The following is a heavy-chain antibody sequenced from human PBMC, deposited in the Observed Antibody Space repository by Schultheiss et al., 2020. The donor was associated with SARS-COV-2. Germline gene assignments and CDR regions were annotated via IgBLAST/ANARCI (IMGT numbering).Heavy chain of an antibody. J-gene: IGHJ4*02. D-gene: IGHD6-19*01. CDR2: ISSSSSYI. Sequence: GGSLRLSCAASGFTFSSYSMNWVRQAPGKGLEWVSSISSSSSYIYYADSVKGRFTISRDNAKNSLYLQMNSLRAEDTAVYYCARDPADIAVAGSFDYWGQGTLVTVSS. CDR1: GFTFSSYS. CDR3: ARDPADIAVAGSFDY. V-gene: IGHV3-21*01.